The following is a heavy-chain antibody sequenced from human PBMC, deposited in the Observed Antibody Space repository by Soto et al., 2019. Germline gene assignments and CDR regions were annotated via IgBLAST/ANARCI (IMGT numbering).Heavy chain of an antibody. CDR1: GYTFTSYA. V-gene: IGHV1-3*01. CDR2: INAGNGNT. J-gene: IGHJ6*03. Sequence: QVQLVQSGAEVKKPGASVKVSCKASGYTFTSYAMHWVRQAPGQRLEWMGWINAGNGNTKYSQKFQGRVTITRDTSASTAYMELSSLRSEDTAVYYCARDVFGVVTFVGYMDVWGKGTTVTVSS. CDR3: ARDVFGVVTFVGYMDV. D-gene: IGHD3-3*01.